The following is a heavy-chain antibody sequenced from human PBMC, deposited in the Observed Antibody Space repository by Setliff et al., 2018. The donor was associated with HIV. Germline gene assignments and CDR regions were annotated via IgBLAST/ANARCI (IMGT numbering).Heavy chain of an antibody. D-gene: IGHD2-21*02. Sequence: PSETLSLTCTVSGGSLSDTHWWTWIRQPAGRGPQWIGRIFVAGGTKYNPSLKTRVTISLNASKNQFSLTLTAVTAADTAVYYCARDAGTSIEESGDAYTWIDSWGQGTLVTVPQ. CDR2: IFVAGGT. CDR1: GGSLSDTHW. CDR3: ARDAGTSIEESGDAYTWIDS. J-gene: IGHJ5*01. V-gene: IGHV4-4*07.